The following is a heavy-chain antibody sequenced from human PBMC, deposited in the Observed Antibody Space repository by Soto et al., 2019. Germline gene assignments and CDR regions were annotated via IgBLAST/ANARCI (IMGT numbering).Heavy chain of an antibody. Sequence: ASVKVSCKVSGYTLTELSMHWVRQAPGKGLEWMGGFDPEDGETIYAQKFQGRVTMTEDTSTDTAYMELSSLRSEDTAVYYCCSTTWLGSRYYYGMDVWGQGTMVTFAS. CDR3: CSTTWLGSRYYYGMDV. V-gene: IGHV1-24*01. J-gene: IGHJ6*02. CDR1: GYTLTELS. CDR2: FDPEDGET. D-gene: IGHD6-19*01.